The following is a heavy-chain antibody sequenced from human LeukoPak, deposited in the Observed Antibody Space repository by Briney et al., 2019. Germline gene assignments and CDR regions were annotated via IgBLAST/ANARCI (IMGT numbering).Heavy chain of an antibody. CDR2: INHSGST. CDR1: GGSFSGYY. V-gene: IGHV4-34*01. J-gene: IGHJ3*02. Sequence: PSETLSLTCAVYGGSFSGYYWSWIRQPPGKGLEWLGEINHSGSTNYNPSLKSRVTISVDTSKNQFSLKLSSVTAADTAVYYCASLNTSGYAFDIWGQGTMVTVSS. CDR3: ASLNTSGYAFDI. D-gene: IGHD3-3*01.